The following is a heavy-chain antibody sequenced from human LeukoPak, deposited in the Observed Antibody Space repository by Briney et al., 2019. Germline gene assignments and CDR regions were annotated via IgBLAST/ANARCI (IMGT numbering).Heavy chain of an antibody. D-gene: IGHD6-13*01. Sequence: SETLSLTCAVYVGSFSGYYWSWIRQPPGKGLEWIGEIYYSGNTNYNPSLKSRVTISVDTSKNQFSLKLRSVTAADTAVYYCARASPGIALGTIDYWGQGTLVTVSS. V-gene: IGHV4-34*01. J-gene: IGHJ4*02. CDR3: ARASPGIALGTIDY. CDR1: VGSFSGYY. CDR2: IYYSGNT.